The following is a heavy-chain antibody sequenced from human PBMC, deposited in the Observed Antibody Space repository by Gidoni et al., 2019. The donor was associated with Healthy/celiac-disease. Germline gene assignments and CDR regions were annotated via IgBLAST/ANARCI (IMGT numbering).Heavy chain of an antibody. CDR1: GFTFDYSA. CDR2: ISWNSGSI. Sequence: EVQLVESGGGLVQPGRSLRLSCAASGFTFDYSAMHWVRQAPGKGLEWVSGISWNSGSIGYADSVKGRFTISRDNAKNSLYLQMNSLRAEDTALYYCAKGGGLRYFDWLFYLDYWGQGTLVTVSS. D-gene: IGHD3-9*01. V-gene: IGHV3-9*01. J-gene: IGHJ4*02. CDR3: AKGGGLRYFDWLFYLDY.